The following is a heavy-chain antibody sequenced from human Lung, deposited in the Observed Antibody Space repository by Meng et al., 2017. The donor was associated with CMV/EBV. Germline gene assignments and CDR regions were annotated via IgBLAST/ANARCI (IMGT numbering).Heavy chain of an antibody. D-gene: IGHD4-17*01. J-gene: IGHJ4*02. CDR3: AKDLKAYGDYYFDY. CDR1: GFTFRNYG. CDR2: ISNDGGNK. V-gene: IGHV3-30*18. Sequence: ASGFTFRNYGMHWVRRAPGKGLEWLAVISNDGGNKHYADSVKGRFTISRDNSKNTLNLQMNSLRPEDTSVYYCAKDLKAYGDYYFDYWGQGILVTVSS.